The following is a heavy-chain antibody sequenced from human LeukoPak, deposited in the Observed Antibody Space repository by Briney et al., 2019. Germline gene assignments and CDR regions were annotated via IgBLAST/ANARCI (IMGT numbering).Heavy chain of an antibody. CDR3: ARTGSGSGNNRFWFDP. J-gene: IGHJ5*02. CDR1: GGSISSGSYY. V-gene: IGHV4-61*02. CDR2: IYTSGST. Sequence: SQTLSLTCAVSGGSISSGSYYWSWIRQPAGKGLEWIVRIYTSGSTNYNPSLKSRVTISVDTSKNQFSLKLSSVTAADTAVYYCARTGSGSGNNRFWFDPRGQGTLVTVSS. D-gene: IGHD3-10*01.